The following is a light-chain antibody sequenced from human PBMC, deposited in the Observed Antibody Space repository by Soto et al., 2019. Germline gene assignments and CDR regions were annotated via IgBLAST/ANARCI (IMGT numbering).Light chain of an antibody. V-gene: IGKV3-15*01. J-gene: IGKJ1*01. Sequence: EIVMTQSPATLSVSPGERATLSCRASQSVSSNLAWYQQKPRQAPRLLIYGASTRATGIPARFSGSGSGTEFTLTISSLQFEDFAVYYCQQYNNWPPWTFGQGTKVEIK. CDR3: QQYNNWPPWT. CDR1: QSVSSN. CDR2: GAS.